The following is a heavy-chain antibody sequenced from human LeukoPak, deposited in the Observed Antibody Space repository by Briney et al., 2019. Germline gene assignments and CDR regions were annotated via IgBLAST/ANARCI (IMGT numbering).Heavy chain of an antibody. CDR1: GFTFSSYS. D-gene: IGHD3-10*01. V-gene: IGHV3-48*04. CDR3: AKEFGYGSGFYGMDV. CDR2: ISSSSSTI. J-gene: IGHJ6*02. Sequence: GGSLRLSCAASGFTFSSYSMNWVRQAPGKGLEWVSYISSSSSTIYYADSVKGRFTISRDNAKNTLYLQMNSLRAEDTAVYYCAKEFGYGSGFYGMDVWGQGTTVTVSS.